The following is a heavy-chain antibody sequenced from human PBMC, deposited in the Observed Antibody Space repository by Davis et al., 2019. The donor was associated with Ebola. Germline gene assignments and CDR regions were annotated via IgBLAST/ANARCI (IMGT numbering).Heavy chain of an antibody. CDR2: IYYSGST. CDR1: GGSISSGGYY. V-gene: IGHV4-31*03. J-gene: IGHJ6*02. CDR3: ARGGGDGSDYYYYGMDV. D-gene: IGHD3-10*01. Sequence: PSETLSLTCTVSGGSISSGGYYWSWICQHPGKGLEWIGYIYYSGSTYYNPSLKSRVTISVDTSKNQFSLKLSSVTAADTAVYYCARGGGDGSDYYYYGMDVWGQGTTVTVSS.